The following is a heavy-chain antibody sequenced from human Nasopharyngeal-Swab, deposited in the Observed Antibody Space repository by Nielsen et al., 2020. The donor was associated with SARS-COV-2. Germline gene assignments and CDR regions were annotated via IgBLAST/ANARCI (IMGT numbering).Heavy chain of an antibody. CDR2: ISAYNGNT. J-gene: IGHJ4*02. CDR3: ARYSYGYNYFDY. D-gene: IGHD5-18*01. V-gene: IGHV1-18*01. CDR1: GYTFSSYR. Sequence: SVNVSCKASGYTFSSYRISWVRQAPGQGPEWMGWISAYNGNTNYAQKLQGRVTMTTDTSTSTAYMELRSLRSDDTAVYYCARYSYGYNYFDYWGQGTLVTVSS.